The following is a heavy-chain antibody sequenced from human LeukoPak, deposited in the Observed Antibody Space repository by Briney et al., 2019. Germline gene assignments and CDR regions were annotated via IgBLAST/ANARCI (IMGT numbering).Heavy chain of an antibody. V-gene: IGHV1-18*01. Sequence: GASVKVSCKASGYTFTSYGISWVRQAPGQGLERMGWISAYNGNTNYAQKLQGRVTMTTDTSTSTAYMELRSLRSDDTAVYYCAREFGVYYYGSGSTNWYFDLWGRGTLVTVSS. CDR3: AREFGVYYYGSGSTNWYFDL. CDR2: ISAYNGNT. J-gene: IGHJ2*01. CDR1: GYTFTSYG. D-gene: IGHD3-10*01.